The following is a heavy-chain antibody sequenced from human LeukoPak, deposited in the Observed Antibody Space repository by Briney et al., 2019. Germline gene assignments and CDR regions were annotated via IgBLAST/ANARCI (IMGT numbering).Heavy chain of an antibody. Sequence: ASVKVSCKASGYTSTGYYMHWVRQAPGQGLEWMGWINPNSGGTNYAQKFQGRVTMTRDTSISTAYMELSRLRSEDTAVYYCARAVAVSLDAFDIWGQGTMVTVSS. CDR3: ARAVAVSLDAFDI. D-gene: IGHD6-19*01. J-gene: IGHJ3*02. V-gene: IGHV1-2*02. CDR2: INPNSGGT. CDR1: GYTSTGYY.